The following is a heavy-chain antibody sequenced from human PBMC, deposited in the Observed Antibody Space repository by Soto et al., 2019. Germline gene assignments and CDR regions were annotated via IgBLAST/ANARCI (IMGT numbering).Heavy chain of an antibody. V-gene: IGHV4-59*08. J-gene: IGHJ4*02. Sequence: SETLSLTCTVSGGSISSYYWSWIRQPPGKGLEWIGYIYYSGSTNYNPSLKSRVTLSVDTSKNQFSLKLSSVTAADTAVYYCAAGYNPYYFDYWGQGTLVTVSS. CDR2: IYYSGST. CDR3: AAGYNPYYFDY. CDR1: GGSISSYY. D-gene: IGHD1-20*01.